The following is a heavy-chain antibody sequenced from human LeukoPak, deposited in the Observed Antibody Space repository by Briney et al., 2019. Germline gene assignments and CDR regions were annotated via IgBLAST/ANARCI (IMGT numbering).Heavy chain of an antibody. J-gene: IGHJ4*02. Sequence: TGGSLRLSCTASGFTFGDYAMGWVRQAPGKGVEWVGFIRSKTYGVTTEYAASVKGRFTISRDDSKNIAYLQMNSLRTEDTAVYYCTRRSSYDYFDHWGQGTMVTVSS. CDR2: IRSKTYGVTT. CDR1: GFTFGDYA. V-gene: IGHV3-49*04. D-gene: IGHD3-10*01. CDR3: TRRSSYDYFDH.